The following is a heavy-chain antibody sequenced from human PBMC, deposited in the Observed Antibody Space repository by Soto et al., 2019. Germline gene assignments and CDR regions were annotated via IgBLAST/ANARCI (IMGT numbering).Heavy chain of an antibody. V-gene: IGHV1-18*01. CDR3: ARGPDIVVVPAGYFYYYYMDA. CDR2: ISAYNGNT. Sequence: GASVKVSCKASGYTFTSYGISWVRQAPGQGLEWMGWISAYNGNTNYAQKLQGRVTMTTDTSTSTAYMELRSLRSDDTAVYYCARGPDIVVVPAGYFYYYYMDAWGKGTTVTVSS. CDR1: GYTFTSYG. D-gene: IGHD2-2*01. J-gene: IGHJ6*03.